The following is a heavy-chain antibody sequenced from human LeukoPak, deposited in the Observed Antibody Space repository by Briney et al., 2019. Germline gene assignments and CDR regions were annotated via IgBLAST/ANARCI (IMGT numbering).Heavy chain of an antibody. V-gene: IGHV1-46*01. CDR1: GYSFTNYY. J-gene: IGHJ4*02. Sequence: ASVKVSCKASGYSFTNYYMHWVRQAPGQGLEWMGIINPRGGSTTYTQKFQGRVTMTRDTSTTTVYMELSSLRSEDSAVYYCARESVSSGWSSQDYWGKGTLVTVSS. D-gene: IGHD6-19*01. CDR3: ARESVSSGWSSQDY. CDR2: INPRGGST.